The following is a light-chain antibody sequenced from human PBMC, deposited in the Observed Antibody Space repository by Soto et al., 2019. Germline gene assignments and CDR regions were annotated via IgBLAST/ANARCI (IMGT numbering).Light chain of an antibody. Sequence: HSVLTQPPSASGTPGQRVTISCSGSSSNIGSNYVYWYQQLPGTAPKLLIYRNNQRPSGVPDRFSGSKSGTSASLAISGLRSEAEADYYCAAWDDSLSGPVFGTGTKLTVL. CDR3: AAWDDSLSGPV. V-gene: IGLV1-47*01. CDR2: RNN. CDR1: SSNIGSNY. J-gene: IGLJ1*01.